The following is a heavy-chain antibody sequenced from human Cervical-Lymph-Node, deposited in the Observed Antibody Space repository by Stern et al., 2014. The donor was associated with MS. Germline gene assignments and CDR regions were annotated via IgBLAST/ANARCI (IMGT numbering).Heavy chain of an antibody. Sequence: VQLLESGGGLVKPGGSLRLSCAASGFTFSDYYMNWIRPAPGKGLEWISYISGRDGTIFYADSVKGRFTISRDNAKESLYLQMNSLRAEDTALYYCARAVGSKDDFWGQGTLVTVSS. CDR3: ARAVGSKDDF. V-gene: IGHV3-11*01. J-gene: IGHJ4*02. CDR2: ISGRDGTI. D-gene: IGHD3-10*01. CDR1: GFTFSDYY.